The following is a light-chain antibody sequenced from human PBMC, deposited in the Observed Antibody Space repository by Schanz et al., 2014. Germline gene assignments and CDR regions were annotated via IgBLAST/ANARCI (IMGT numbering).Light chain of an antibody. V-gene: IGKV1-5*01. J-gene: IGKJ1*01. Sequence: IQMTQSPSTLSASVGDRVTISCRASQSVSRWLAWYHQKPGTAPKILIYDASRLQSGVPSRFSGSGSGTEFTLTISSLQPDDFATYYCQQSYSTPWTFGQGTKVEIK. CDR2: DAS. CDR1: QSVSRW. CDR3: QQSYSTPWT.